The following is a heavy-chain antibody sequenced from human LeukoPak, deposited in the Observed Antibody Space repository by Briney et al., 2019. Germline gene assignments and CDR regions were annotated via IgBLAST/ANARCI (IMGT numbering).Heavy chain of an antibody. CDR1: GFTFSSYE. CDR2: ISGSGVTM. Sequence: GGSLRLSCAASGFTFSSYEMNWVRQAPGRGLEWVSYISGSGVTMYYADSVKGRFTISRDDAKNSLYLQMNSLRAEDTAVYYCAREHSSDWYFDYWGQGALVTVSS. CDR3: AREHSSDWYFDY. V-gene: IGHV3-48*03. D-gene: IGHD6-19*01. J-gene: IGHJ4*02.